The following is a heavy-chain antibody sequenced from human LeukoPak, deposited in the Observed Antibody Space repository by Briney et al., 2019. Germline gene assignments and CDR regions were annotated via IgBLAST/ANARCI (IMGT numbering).Heavy chain of an antibody. V-gene: IGHV3-23*01. J-gene: IGHJ4*02. CDR2: ISGSGGTT. D-gene: IGHD4-17*01. Sequence: GGSLRLSCAASGFTFSSFAMSWVRQAPGKGLEWVSTISGSGGTTNYANSVKGRFTFSRDNSKNTLYLQMNSLRAEDTAVYYCTKDLPDYGDYIEGYWGQGTLVTVSS. CDR1: GFTFSSFA. CDR3: TKDLPDYGDYIEGY.